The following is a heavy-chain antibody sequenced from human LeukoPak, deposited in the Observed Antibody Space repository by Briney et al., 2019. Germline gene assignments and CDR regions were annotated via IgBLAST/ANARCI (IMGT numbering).Heavy chain of an antibody. Sequence: GGSLRLSCAASGFTFSSYAMSWVRQAPGKGLEWVSAISGSGGSTYYADSVKGRFTISRDNSKNTLYLQMNSLRAEDTAVYYCAKDQAARPLTNWFDPWGQGTLVTVSS. CDR3: AKDQAARPLTNWFDP. J-gene: IGHJ5*02. CDR2: ISGSGGST. CDR1: GFTFSSYA. V-gene: IGHV3-23*01. D-gene: IGHD6-6*01.